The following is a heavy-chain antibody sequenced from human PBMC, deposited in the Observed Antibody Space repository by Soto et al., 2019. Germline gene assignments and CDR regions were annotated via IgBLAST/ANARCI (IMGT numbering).Heavy chain of an antibody. D-gene: IGHD2-2*01. J-gene: IGHJ4*02. CDR2: VIPIEDTV. Sequence: QVQLVQSGAEVKKPGSSVKVSCKASGGSFSSYSISWVRQAPGQGLEWMGAVIPIEDTVDYAQKFQGRVTITADKSTTTAYMELSSLRSEDTAIYYCVTMHGTQLGNWGQGTQVSVPS. CDR3: VTMHGTQLGN. V-gene: IGHV1-69*06. CDR1: GGSFSSYS.